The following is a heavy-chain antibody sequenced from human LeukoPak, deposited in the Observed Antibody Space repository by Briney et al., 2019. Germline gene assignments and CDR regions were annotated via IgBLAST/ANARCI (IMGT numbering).Heavy chain of an antibody. D-gene: IGHD1-26*01. CDR2: INPPSGGT. V-gene: IGHV1-2*02. Sequence: ASVKVSCKASGYTFTSFNIHWVRQAPGQGLEWMGWINPPSGGTNYAQKFQGRVTMTRDTSISTAYMELSSLTSDDTAVYFCVRGGGTAHFAYWGQGTLVTVSS. CDR1: GYTFTSFN. CDR3: VRGGGTAHFAY. J-gene: IGHJ4*02.